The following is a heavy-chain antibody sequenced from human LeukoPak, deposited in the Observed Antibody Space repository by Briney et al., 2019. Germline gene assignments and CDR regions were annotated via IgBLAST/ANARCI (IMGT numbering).Heavy chain of an antibody. CDR3: TRAGDSSGWFDY. CDR2: INPNSGRT. V-gene: IGHV1-2*06. J-gene: IGHJ4*02. D-gene: IGHD6-19*01. Sequence: ASVKVSCKASGYTFTGYYMHWVRQAPGKGLEWMGRINPNSGRTNYAQKFQGRVTTTRDTSISTAYMELSRLRSDDTAVYYCTRAGDSSGWFDYWGQGTLVTVSS. CDR1: GYTFTGYY.